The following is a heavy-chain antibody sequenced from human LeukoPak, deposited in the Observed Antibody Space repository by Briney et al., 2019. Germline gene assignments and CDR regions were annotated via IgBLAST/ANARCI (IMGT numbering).Heavy chain of an antibody. J-gene: IGHJ4*02. CDR1: GDSVSSDGAA. V-gene: IGHV6-1*01. CDR2: TKYRSKWYT. Sequence: SQTLSLTCDISGDSVSSDGAAWNWIRQSPSRGLEWLGRTKYRSKWYTDYAVSVKSRITINPDTSKNQFSLQLNSVTPEDTAVYYCARYSRGSRYFDYWGQGTLVTVSP. CDR3: ARYSRGSRYFDY. D-gene: IGHD6-19*01.